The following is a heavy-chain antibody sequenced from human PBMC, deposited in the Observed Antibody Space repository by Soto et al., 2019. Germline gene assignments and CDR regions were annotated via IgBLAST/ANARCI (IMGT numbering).Heavy chain of an antibody. Sequence: QVQLQESGPRLVMPSETLSLTCTVSGVSIDNFFWSWIRQSLGKGLEWIGYVSRGGTAAYMSAGEASKYIPSIERRATISLDLPINQRALKFTAVTEADPAVYYCSRDRGGITVASKPLGEWFDRWGQGTLFGVCS. CDR3: SRDRGGITVASKPLGEWFDR. V-gene: IGHV4-59*03. CDR1: GVSIDNFF. J-gene: IGHJ5*02. CDR2: VSRGGTAAYMSAGEAS. D-gene: IGHD3-16*02.